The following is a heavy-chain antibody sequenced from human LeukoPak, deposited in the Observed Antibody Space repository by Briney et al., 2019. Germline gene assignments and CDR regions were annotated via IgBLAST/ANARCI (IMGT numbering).Heavy chain of an antibody. CDR2: IYYSGST. CDR1: GGSISSSSFY. V-gene: IGHV4-39*07. CDR3: TTYSDITGSFDH. J-gene: IGHJ4*02. D-gene: IGHD3-22*01. Sequence: PSETLSLTCTVSGGSISSSSFYWGWIRQPPGKGLEWIGSIYYSGSTYYNPSLKSRVTISIDTSKNQFSLDMTSVTVADTAVYYCTTYSDITGSFDHGGEGTLVTVSS.